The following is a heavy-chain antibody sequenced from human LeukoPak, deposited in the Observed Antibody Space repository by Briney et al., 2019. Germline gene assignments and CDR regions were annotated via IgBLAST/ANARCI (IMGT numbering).Heavy chain of an antibody. CDR3: ARGQKYRSGYTVTELGSGYFDY. V-gene: IGHV1-46*01. Sequence: ASVKVSCKASGYTFTSYYIHWVRQAPGQGLEWMGIMNPSGGSTNYAQKFQGRVTMTRDTSTSTVYMELSSLRSDDTAVYYCARGQKYRSGYTVTELGSGYFDYWGQGTLVTVSS. CDR1: GYTFTSYY. J-gene: IGHJ4*02. CDR2: MNPSGGST. D-gene: IGHD5-18*01.